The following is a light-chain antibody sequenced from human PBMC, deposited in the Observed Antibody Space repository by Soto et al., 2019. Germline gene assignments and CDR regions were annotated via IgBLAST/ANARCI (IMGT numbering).Light chain of an antibody. CDR3: QQYSGHSYT. CDR2: RAS. CDR1: QSISTS. V-gene: IGKV1-5*03. J-gene: IGKJ2*01. Sequence: DLQMTQSPSTLSASVGDTVTITCRASQSISTSLAWYQQRPGKGPKLLIYRASNLEDGVSSRFSGSGSGTEFTLTINSLQPEDIATYYCQQYSGHSYTFGQGTKLEIK.